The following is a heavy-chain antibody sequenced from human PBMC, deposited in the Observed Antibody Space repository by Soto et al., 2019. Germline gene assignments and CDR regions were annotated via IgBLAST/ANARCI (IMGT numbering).Heavy chain of an antibody. CDR1: GGSISSYY. CDR2: IYYSGST. Sequence: QVQLQESGPGLVKPSETLSLTCTVSGGSISSYYWSWIRQPPGKGLEWIGYIYYSGSTNYNPSLKSRVTISVDTSKNQFSLKLSSVTAADTAVYYCARQEKAVAGPETYYFDYWGQGTLVTVSS. J-gene: IGHJ4*02. D-gene: IGHD6-19*01. V-gene: IGHV4-59*08. CDR3: ARQEKAVAGPETYYFDY.